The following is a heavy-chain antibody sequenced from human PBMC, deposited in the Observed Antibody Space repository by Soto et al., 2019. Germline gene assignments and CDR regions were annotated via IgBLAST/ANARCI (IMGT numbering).Heavy chain of an antibody. Sequence: XGSLRLSCAAAGVTFSSYGMHWVRQAPGKGLDWVAVILYDGSNKYYADSVKGRFTISRDNSKNTLYLQMNSLRAEDTAVYYCARDLEMATITFYYYYYYGMDVWGQGTTVTVS. CDR1: GVTFSSYG. V-gene: IGHV3-33*01. CDR2: ILYDGSNK. D-gene: IGHD5-12*01. J-gene: IGHJ6*02. CDR3: ARDLEMATITFYYYYYYGMDV.